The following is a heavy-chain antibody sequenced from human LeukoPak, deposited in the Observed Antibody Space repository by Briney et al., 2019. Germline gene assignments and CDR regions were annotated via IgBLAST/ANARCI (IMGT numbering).Heavy chain of an antibody. Sequence: SETLSLTCTVSGGSINNSISYWAWIRQPPGKGLEWIGYIYYSGSTNYNPSLKSRVTISVDTSKNQFSLKLSSVTAADTAVYYCARDRSGRGDAFDIWGQGTMVTVSS. CDR3: ARDRSGRGDAFDI. J-gene: IGHJ3*02. D-gene: IGHD3-16*02. CDR1: GGSINNSISY. V-gene: IGHV4-61*05. CDR2: IYYSGST.